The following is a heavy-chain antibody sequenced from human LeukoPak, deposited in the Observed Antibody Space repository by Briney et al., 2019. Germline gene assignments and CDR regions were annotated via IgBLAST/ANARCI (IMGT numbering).Heavy chain of an antibody. CDR2: ISDSGDTT. CDR1: GFTFRNFA. V-gene: IGHV3-23*01. Sequence: PGGSLRLSCAASGFTFRNFAMIWARQAPGKGLEWVSGISDSGDTTYYADAVKGRFTVSRDNSKNTVYLQMNSLRVEDTATYFCAKDDVAMVRGVIIDWGQGTVVTVSS. CDR3: AKDDVAMVRGVIID. J-gene: IGHJ4*02. D-gene: IGHD3-10*01.